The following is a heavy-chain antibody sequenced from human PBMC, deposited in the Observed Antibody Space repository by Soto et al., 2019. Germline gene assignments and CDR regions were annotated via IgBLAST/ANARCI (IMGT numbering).Heavy chain of an antibody. CDR2: ISSSSSYT. D-gene: IGHD3-10*01. V-gene: IGHV3-11*06. Sequence: QVQLVESGGGLVKPGGSLRLSCAASGFTFSDYYMSWIRQAPGKGLEWVSYISSSSSYTNYADSVKGRFTISRDNAKNSLYLQMNSLRAEDTAVCYCARPDGLDGYYFDYWGQGTLVTVSS. J-gene: IGHJ4*02. CDR3: ARPDGLDGYYFDY. CDR1: GFTFSDYY.